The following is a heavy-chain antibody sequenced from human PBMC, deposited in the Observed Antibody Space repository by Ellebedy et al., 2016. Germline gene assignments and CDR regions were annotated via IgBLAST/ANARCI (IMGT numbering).Heavy chain of an antibody. J-gene: IGHJ4*02. CDR2: IYYSGST. V-gene: IGHV4-61*08. Sequence: SETLSLXXTVSGGSISSGGYYWSWIRQPPGKGLEWIGYIYYSGSTNYNPSLKSRVTISVDTSKNQFSLKLSSVTAADTAVYYCARERFDWLLCPDYWGQGTLVTVSS. CDR3: ARERFDWLLCPDY. D-gene: IGHD3-9*01. CDR1: GGSISSGGYY.